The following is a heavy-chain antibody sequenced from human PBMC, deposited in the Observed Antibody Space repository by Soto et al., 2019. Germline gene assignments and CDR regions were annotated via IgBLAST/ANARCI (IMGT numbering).Heavy chain of an antibody. CDR2: ISYDGSNK. CDR1: GFTFSSYG. V-gene: IGHV3-30*18. J-gene: IGHJ4*02. Sequence: QVQLVESGGGVVQPGRSLRLSCAASGFTFSSYGMHWVRQAPGKGLEWVAVISYDGSNKYYADSVKGRFTISRDNSKNTLYLQMNSLRAEDTAVYYCAKDQVDNWGQGTLVTVSS. CDR3: AKDQVDN.